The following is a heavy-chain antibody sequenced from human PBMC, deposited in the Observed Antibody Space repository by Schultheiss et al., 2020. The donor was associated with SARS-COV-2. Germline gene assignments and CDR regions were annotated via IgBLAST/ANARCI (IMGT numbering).Heavy chain of an antibody. J-gene: IGHJ4*02. CDR2: ISGSGGST. V-gene: IGHV3-23*01. Sequence: GGSLRLSCAASGFTFSSYAMSWVRQAPGKGLEWVSAISGSGGSTYYADSVKGRFTISRDNAKNSLYLQMNSLRAEDTALYYCAKDSGIAVAGTAFDYWGQGTLVTVSS. D-gene: IGHD6-19*01. CDR3: AKDSGIAVAGTAFDY. CDR1: GFTFSSYA.